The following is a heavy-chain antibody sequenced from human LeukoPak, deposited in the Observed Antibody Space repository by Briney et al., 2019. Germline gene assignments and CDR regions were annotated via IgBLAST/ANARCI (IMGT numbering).Heavy chain of an antibody. CDR1: GYTFTNYW. CDR2: IYPGDSDT. CDR3: ARDAVAAARPPIGWFDA. D-gene: IGHD6-6*01. V-gene: IGHV5-51*01. J-gene: IGHJ5*02. Sequence: GESLKISCKGSGYTFTNYWIGWVRQMPGKGLEWMGIIYPGDSDTRYSPSFQGQVTISADKSISTAYLQWSSLRAEDTAVYYCARDAVAAARPPIGWFDAWGQGTLVTVSS.